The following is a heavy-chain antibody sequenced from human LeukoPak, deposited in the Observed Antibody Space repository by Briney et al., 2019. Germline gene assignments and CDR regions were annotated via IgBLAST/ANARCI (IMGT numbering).Heavy chain of an antibody. Sequence: AASVKVSCKASGGTFSSYAINWVRQAPGQGPEWMGWMNPNSGNTGYAQKFQGRFTLTRETFISTAYMELSSLRSDDTAVYYCVRAMAPLDTFNYQYAMDVWGQGTMVTVSS. CDR2: MNPNSGNT. J-gene: IGHJ6*02. CDR3: VRAMAPLDTFNYQYAMDV. CDR1: GGTFSSYA. V-gene: IGHV1-8*02. D-gene: IGHD5-24*01.